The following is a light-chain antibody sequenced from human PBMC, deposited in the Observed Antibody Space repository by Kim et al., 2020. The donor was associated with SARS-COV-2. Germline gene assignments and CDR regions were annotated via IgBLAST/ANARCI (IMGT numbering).Light chain of an antibody. CDR1: KLGDKY. CDR3: QAWDSSTGV. V-gene: IGLV3-1*01. J-gene: IGLJ3*02. CDR2: EDS. Sequence: YELTQPPSVSVSPGQTASITCSGDKLGDKYVCWYQQKPGQSPVRVIYEDSRRPSGIPERFLGSNSGNTATLTISGTQAMDEADYYCQAWDSSTGVFGGGTKLTVL.